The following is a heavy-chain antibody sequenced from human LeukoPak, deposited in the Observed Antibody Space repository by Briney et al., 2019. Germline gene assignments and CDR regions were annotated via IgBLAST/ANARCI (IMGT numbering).Heavy chain of an antibody. CDR3: ARDVLGYCSGGSCDDY. J-gene: IGHJ4*02. V-gene: IGHV4-31*03. D-gene: IGHD2-15*01. CDR2: IYYSGST. CDR1: GGPISSGGYY. Sequence: PSETLSLTCTVPGGPISSGGYYWSWIRQHPGKGLEWIGYIYYSGSTYYNPSLKSRVTISVDTSKNQFSLKLSSVTAADTAVCYCARDVLGYCSGGSCDDYWGQGTLVTVSS.